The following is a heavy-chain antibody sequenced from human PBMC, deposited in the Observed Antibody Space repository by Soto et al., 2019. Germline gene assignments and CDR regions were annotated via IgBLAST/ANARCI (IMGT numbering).Heavy chain of an antibody. CDR2: INPNSGGT. V-gene: IGHV1-2*02. CDR1: GYTFTDYY. D-gene: IGHD1-26*01. CDR3: AAGCIHLTHYPARRGYCGMDV. J-gene: IGHJ6*02. Sequence: GASMKVSCKASGYTFTDYYMHWVRQAPGQGLEWMGWINPNSGGTNYAQKFQGRVTMTRDTSISTAYMELSRLRSDDTAVYYCAAGCIHLTHYPARRGYCGMDVWGQGTTVTVSS.